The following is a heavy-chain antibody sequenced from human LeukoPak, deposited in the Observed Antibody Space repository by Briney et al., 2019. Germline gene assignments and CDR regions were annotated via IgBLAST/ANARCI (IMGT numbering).Heavy chain of an antibody. CDR1: GFTFSSYS. CDR3: ARDSGYSYGYWVYYYMDV. CDR2: ISSSSSYI. D-gene: IGHD5-18*01. Sequence: PGGSLRLSCAASGFTFSSYSMNWVRQAPGKGLGWVSSISSSSSYIYYADSVKGRFTISRDNAKNSPYLQMNSLRAEDTAVYYCARDSGYSYGYWVYYYMDVWGKGTTVTVSS. V-gene: IGHV3-21*01. J-gene: IGHJ6*03.